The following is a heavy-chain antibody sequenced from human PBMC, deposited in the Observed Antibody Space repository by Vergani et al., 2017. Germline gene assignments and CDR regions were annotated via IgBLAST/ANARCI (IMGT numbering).Heavy chain of an antibody. J-gene: IGHJ6*02. CDR2: ISGSGGST. V-gene: IGHV3-23*01. D-gene: IGHD1-14*01. CDR1: GFTFSSYA. CDR3: AKAILGTSAYFYGMDV. Sequence: EVQLLESGGGLVQPGGSLRLSCAASGFTFSSYAMSWVRQAPGKGLEWVSAISGSGGSTYYADSVKGRFTISRDNSKNSLYLQMNSLRAEDTAVYYCAKAILGTSAYFYGMDVWGQGTTVTVSS.